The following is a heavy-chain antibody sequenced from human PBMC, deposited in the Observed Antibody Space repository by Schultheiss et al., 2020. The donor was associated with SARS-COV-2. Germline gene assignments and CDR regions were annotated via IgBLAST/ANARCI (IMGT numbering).Heavy chain of an antibody. CDR1: GFTFSSYG. Sequence: GGSLRLSCAASGFTFSSYGMHWVRQAPGKGLEWVAFIRYDGSNKYYADSVKGRFTISRDNAKNSLYLQMNSLRAEDTAVYYCARDSDSGYDIWGQGTLVTVSS. V-gene: IGHV3-30*02. CDR3: ARDSDSGYDI. J-gene: IGHJ4*02. D-gene: IGHD5-12*01. CDR2: IRYDGSNK.